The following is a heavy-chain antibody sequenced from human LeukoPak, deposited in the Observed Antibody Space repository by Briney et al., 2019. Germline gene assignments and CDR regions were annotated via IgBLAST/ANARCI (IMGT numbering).Heavy chain of an antibody. D-gene: IGHD2-15*01. CDR1: GGSISNYY. CDR2: IYYSGST. CDR3: ARGRSSRWSNYWYLDL. J-gene: IGHJ2*01. V-gene: IGHV4-59*01. Sequence: SETLSLTCTVSGGSISNYYWSWIRQPPGKGLEWIGYIYYSGSTNYNPSLESRVTISADMSKNQLSLKLSSVTAADTALYYCARGRSSRWSNYWYLDLSGRGTLVTVSS.